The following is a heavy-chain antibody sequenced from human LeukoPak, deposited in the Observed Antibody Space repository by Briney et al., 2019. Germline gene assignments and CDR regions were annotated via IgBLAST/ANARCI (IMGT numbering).Heavy chain of an antibody. J-gene: IGHJ4*02. V-gene: IGHV1-2*02. D-gene: IGHD2-21*02. CDR1: GYTFTGYY. CDR2: INPNSGGT. CDR3: ARYCGAVCSIN. Sequence: ASVKVSCKASGYTFTGYYMHWVRQAPGQGLEWMGLINPNSGGTNYAQKFQGRVIMTRDTSISTAYMELSSLRSDDTAVYYCARYCGAVCSINWGQGTLVTVSS.